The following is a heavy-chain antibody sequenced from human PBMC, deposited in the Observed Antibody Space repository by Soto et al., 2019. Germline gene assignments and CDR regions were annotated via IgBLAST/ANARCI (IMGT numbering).Heavy chain of an antibody. V-gene: IGHV3-9*01. J-gene: IGHJ4*02. CDR1: GFTFDDYA. CDR3: AKDKEMWSGNSLWFGNHFDY. CDR2: ISWNSGSI. Sequence: PGGSLRLSCAASGFTFDDYAMHWVRQAPGKGLEWVSGISWNSGSIGYADSVKGRFTISRDNAKNSLYLQMNSLRAEDTALYYCAKDKEMWSGNSLWFGNHFDYWGQGTLVTVSS. D-gene: IGHD3-10*01.